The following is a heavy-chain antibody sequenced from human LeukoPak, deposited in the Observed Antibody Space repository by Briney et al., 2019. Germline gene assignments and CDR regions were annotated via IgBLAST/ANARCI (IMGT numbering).Heavy chain of an antibody. CDR2: INSKSGGT. CDR3: ARGHDSSPSYDY. D-gene: IGHD3-22*01. CDR1: GYTFIDYY. J-gene: IGHJ1*01. Sequence: ASVKVSCKTSGYTFIDYYVLWVRQAPGQGLEWFGWINSKSGGTKYGQKFQGRVTMTRDTSTTTAYVELSGLRSDDTAVYYCARGHDSSPSYDYWGQGTLVTVSS. V-gene: IGHV1-2*02.